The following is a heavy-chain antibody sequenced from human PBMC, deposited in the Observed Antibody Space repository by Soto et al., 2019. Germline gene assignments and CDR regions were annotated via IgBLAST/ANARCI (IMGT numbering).Heavy chain of an antibody. Sequence: ASVKGSCKSSGYTFSDYGFSWLRKAPGQGLEWMGWINPNSGGTNYAQKFQGWVTMTRDTSISTAYMELSRLRSDDTAVYYCAREKSSRYSSSWYGVSWFDPWGQGTLVTVSS. D-gene: IGHD6-13*01. CDR1: GYTFSDYG. CDR3: AREKSSRYSSSWYGVSWFDP. CDR2: INPNSGGT. J-gene: IGHJ5*02. V-gene: IGHV1-2*04.